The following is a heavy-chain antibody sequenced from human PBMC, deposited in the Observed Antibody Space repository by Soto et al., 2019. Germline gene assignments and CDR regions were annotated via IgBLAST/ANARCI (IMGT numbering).Heavy chain of an antibody. V-gene: IGHV3-23*01. Sequence: EVQLLESGGGLVQPGGSLTLSCAASEFTFSTYAMTWVRLVPGKGLEWVSGISGSGGATYYTDSVKGRFTISRDNARNTRYLQMTSLRAEDTGIYYCAKDKTGGYSSGWFHYSYGMDVWGQGTTVTVSS. CDR2: ISGSGGAT. J-gene: IGHJ6*02. CDR3: AKDKTGGYSSGWFHYSYGMDV. D-gene: IGHD6-19*01. CDR1: EFTFSTYA.